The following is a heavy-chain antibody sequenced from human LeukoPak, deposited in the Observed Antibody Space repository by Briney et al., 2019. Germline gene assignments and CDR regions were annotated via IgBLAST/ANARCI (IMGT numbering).Heavy chain of an antibody. CDR1: GGSISSYY. Sequence: SETLSLTCTVSGGSISSYYWSWIRQPPGKGLEWIGYIYYSGSTNYNPSLKSRVTISVDTSKNQLSLKLSSVTAADTAVYYCARIAVADYYYYGMDVWGQGTTVTVSS. J-gene: IGHJ6*02. CDR2: IYYSGST. CDR3: ARIAVADYYYYGMDV. D-gene: IGHD6-19*01. V-gene: IGHV4-59*01.